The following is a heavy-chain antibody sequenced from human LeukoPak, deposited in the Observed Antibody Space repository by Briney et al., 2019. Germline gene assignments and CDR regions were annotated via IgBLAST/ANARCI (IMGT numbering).Heavy chain of an antibody. CDR2: MSGIGGFV. V-gene: IGHV3-21*01. Sequence: GGSLRLSCGTSGFTFTSHGMNWVRQAPGKGLEWVSSMSGIGGFVHYADSVKGRFTISRDNAKSSLYLQMNSLRAEDTAVYFCARDDYSDSPTYYNGMDVWGQGTAVTVSS. J-gene: IGHJ6*02. CDR1: GFTFTSHG. CDR3: ARDDYSDSPTYYNGMDV. D-gene: IGHD4/OR15-4a*01.